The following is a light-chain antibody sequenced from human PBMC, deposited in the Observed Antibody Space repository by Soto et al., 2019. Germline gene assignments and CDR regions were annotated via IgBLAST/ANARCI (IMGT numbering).Light chain of an antibody. CDR1: QSDNTH. J-gene: IGKJ1*01. CDR2: DAS. CDR3: HQRSKWPQT. Sequence: DIVLTQYPATLSLSPGERATLSCRASQSDNTHLTWYQHIRGQSPRLLMYDASTRATGIPLRFSVSGSGTDLTLTISSLEPEDSAVYYCHQRSKWPQTFGQGTTVEIK. V-gene: IGKV3-11*01.